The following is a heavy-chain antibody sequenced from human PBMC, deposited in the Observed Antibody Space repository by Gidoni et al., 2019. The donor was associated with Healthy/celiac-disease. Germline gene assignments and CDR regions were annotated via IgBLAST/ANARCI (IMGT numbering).Heavy chain of an antibody. CDR1: GLTFSSYA. D-gene: IGHD5-12*01. CDR3: ARDRMATTYFDY. Sequence: QAQLVESGGGVVQPGRSLRLSCAASGLTFSSYAMHWVRQAPGKGLEWVAVISYDGSNKYYADSVKGRFTISRDNSKNTLYLQMNSLRAEDTAVYYCARDRMATTYFDYWGQGTLVTVSS. J-gene: IGHJ4*02. CDR2: ISYDGSNK. V-gene: IGHV3-30-3*01.